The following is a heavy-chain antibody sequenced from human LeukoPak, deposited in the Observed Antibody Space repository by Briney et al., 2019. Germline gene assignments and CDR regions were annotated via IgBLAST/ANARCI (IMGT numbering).Heavy chain of an antibody. Sequence: SETLSLTCTVSGGSISSSSYYWGWIRQPPGKGLEWIGSIYYSGSTYYNPSLKSRVTMSVDTSKNQFSLKLSSVTAADTAVYYCARIAAAGKGEATFDPWGQGTLVTVSS. J-gene: IGHJ5*02. CDR1: GGSISSSSYY. CDR2: IYYSGST. CDR3: ARIAAAGKGEATFDP. V-gene: IGHV4-39*07. D-gene: IGHD6-13*01.